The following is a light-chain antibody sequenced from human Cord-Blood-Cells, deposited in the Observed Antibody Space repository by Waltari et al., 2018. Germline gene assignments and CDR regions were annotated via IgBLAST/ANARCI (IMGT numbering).Light chain of an antibody. Sequence: QSALTQPPSESGSPGQSITIPCTGTSSDVGSYNLVSWYQQHPGQAPKLMIYEGSKRPSGLSNRFSGSKSGNTASLTISGLQAEDEADYYGCSYAGSSTFVVFGGGTKLTVL. CDR3: CSYAGSSTFVV. CDR1: SSDVGSYNL. CDR2: EGS. J-gene: IGLJ2*01. V-gene: IGLV2-23*03.